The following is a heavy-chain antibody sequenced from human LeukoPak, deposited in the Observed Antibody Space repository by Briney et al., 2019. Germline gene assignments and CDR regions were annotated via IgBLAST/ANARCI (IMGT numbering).Heavy chain of an antibody. CDR1: GGTFSSYA. CDR3: ARHTGYYDSSGYRWFDP. D-gene: IGHD3-22*01. J-gene: IGHJ5*02. V-gene: IGHV1-69*06. Sequence: SVKVSCKASGGTFSSYAISWVRQAPGQGLEWMGGIIPIFGTANYAQKFQGRVTITADKSTSTAYMELSSLRSEDTAVYYCARHTGYYDSSGYRWFDPWGQGTLVTVSS. CDR2: IIPIFGTA.